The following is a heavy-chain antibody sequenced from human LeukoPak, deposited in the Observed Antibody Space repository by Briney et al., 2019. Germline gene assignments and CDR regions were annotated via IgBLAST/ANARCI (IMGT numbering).Heavy chain of an antibody. D-gene: IGHD6-13*01. J-gene: IGHJ4*02. Sequence: GESLKISCKGSGYSFTTYWIGWVRQMPGKGLEWMGIIYPGDSDTRYSPSFQGQVTISADKSISTAYLQWSSLKASDTALYYCARDSDIPATGHFDYWGQGTLVTVSS. CDR3: ARDSDIPATGHFDY. CDR1: GYSFTTYW. V-gene: IGHV5-51*01. CDR2: IYPGDSDT.